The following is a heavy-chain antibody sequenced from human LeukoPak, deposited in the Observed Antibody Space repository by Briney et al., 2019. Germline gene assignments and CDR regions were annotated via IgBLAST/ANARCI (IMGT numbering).Heavy chain of an antibody. J-gene: IGHJ3*02. D-gene: IGHD2-21*02. CDR2: ISGSGGST. Sequence: RPGGSLRLSCAASGFTFSSYAMSWVRQAPGKGLEWGSAISGSGGSTYYADSVKGRFTNSRDNSKNTLYLQMNSLRAEDTAVYYCAKDLRLYCGGDCYSTSDAFDIWGQGTMVTVSS. CDR3: AKDLRLYCGGDCYSTSDAFDI. V-gene: IGHV3-23*01. CDR1: GFTFSSYA.